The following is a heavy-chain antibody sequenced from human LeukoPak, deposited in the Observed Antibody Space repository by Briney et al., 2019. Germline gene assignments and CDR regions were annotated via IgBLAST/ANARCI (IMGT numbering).Heavy chain of an antibody. CDR3: ASLDCSSTSCYGRGGPCFDY. CDR1: GGSISSYY. D-gene: IGHD2-2*01. J-gene: IGHJ4*02. CDR2: ICYSGST. Sequence: SETLSLTCTVSGGSISSYYWSWIRQPPGKGLEWIGYICYSGSTNYNPSLKSRVTISVDTSKNQFSLKLSSVTAADTAVYYCASLDCSSTSCYGRGGPCFDYWGQGTLVTVSS. V-gene: IGHV4-59*01.